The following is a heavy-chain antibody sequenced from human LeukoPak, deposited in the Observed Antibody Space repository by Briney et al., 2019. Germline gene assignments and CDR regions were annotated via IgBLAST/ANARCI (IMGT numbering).Heavy chain of an antibody. V-gene: IGHV3-30*02. CDR2: IRYDGSNK. CDR1: GFTFSSYG. J-gene: IGHJ4*02. D-gene: IGHD3-10*01. CDR3: AKAERVKLLWFGELSDYFDY. Sequence: GGSLRLSCAASGFTFSSYGMHWVRQAPGKGLEWVAFIRYDGSNKYYADSVKGRFTISRDNSKNTLYLQMNSLRAEDTAVYYCAKAERVKLLWFGELSDYFDYWGQGTLVTVSS.